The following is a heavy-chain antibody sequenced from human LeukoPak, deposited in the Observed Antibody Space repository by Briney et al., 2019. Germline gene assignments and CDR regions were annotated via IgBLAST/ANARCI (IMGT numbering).Heavy chain of an antibody. CDR1: GGSISSGGYY. CDR2: IYHSGGT. Sequence: PSQTLSLTCTVSGGSISSGGYYWSWIRQPPGKGLEWIGYIYHSGGTYYNPSLKSRVTISVDRSKNQFSLKLSSVTAADTAVYYCARENVVVPAATHIAFFDYWGQGTLVTVSS. D-gene: IGHD2-2*01. J-gene: IGHJ4*02. CDR3: ARENVVVPAATHIAFFDY. V-gene: IGHV4-30-2*01.